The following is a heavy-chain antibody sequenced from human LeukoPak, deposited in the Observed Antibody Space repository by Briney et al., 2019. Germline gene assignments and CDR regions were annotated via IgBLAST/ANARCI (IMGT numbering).Heavy chain of an antibody. CDR2: IKEDGSEK. Sequence: GGSLRLSCAASGFTFSSYWMSWVRQAPGKGREWVANIKEDGSEKYYVDSVKGRFTISRDNAKNSLYLQMNSLRAEDTAVYYCARGGDVLRFLEWSGNNWFDPWGQGTLVTVSA. CDR1: GFTFSSYW. V-gene: IGHV3-7*04. D-gene: IGHD3-3*01. CDR3: ARGGDVLRFLEWSGNNWFDP. J-gene: IGHJ5*02.